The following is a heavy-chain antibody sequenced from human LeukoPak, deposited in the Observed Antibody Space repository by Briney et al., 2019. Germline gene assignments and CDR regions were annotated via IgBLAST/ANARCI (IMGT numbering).Heavy chain of an antibody. J-gene: IGHJ5*02. Sequence: ASVKVSCKASGYTFTGYYMHWVRQAPGQGLEWMGWINPNSGGTNYAQKFQGRVTMTRDTSISTAYMELSRLRSDDTAVYYCARDDFWSGYGNWFDPWGQGTLVTVSS. CDR3: ARDDFWSGYGNWFDP. CDR1: GYTFTGYY. CDR2: INPNSGGT. V-gene: IGHV1-2*02. D-gene: IGHD3-3*01.